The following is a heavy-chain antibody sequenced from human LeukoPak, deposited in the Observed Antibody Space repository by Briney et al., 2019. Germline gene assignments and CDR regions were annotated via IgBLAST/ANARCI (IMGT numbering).Heavy chain of an antibody. CDR1: GFTFSSYG. V-gene: IGHV3-30*18. CDR3: AKPGGSGSYYFRREPFY. D-gene: IGHD3-10*01. J-gene: IGHJ4*01. Sequence: GRSLRLSCAASGFTFSSYGMHWVRQAPGKGLERVAVISYDGSNKYYADSVKGRFTISRDNSKNTLYLQMNSLRAEDTAVYYCAKPGGSGSYYFRREPFYWGQEPWSPSPQ. CDR2: ISYDGSNK.